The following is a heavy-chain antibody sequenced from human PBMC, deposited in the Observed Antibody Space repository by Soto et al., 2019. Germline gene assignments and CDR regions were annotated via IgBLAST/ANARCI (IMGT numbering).Heavy chain of an antibody. Sequence: GGSLRLSCAASGFLFSDYAMHWVRQTPGRGPEWLALISFNGINTYYADSVKGRFTISRDNSKNTLYLQMSTLRAEDTAVYYCARDVSGFEYFDLWGQGTLVTVSS. CDR3: ARDVSGFEYFDL. CDR1: GFLFSDYA. V-gene: IGHV3-30-3*01. D-gene: IGHD3-9*01. J-gene: IGHJ4*02. CDR2: ISFNGINT.